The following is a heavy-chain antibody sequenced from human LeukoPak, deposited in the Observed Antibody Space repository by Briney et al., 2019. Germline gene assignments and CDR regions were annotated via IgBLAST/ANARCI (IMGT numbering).Heavy chain of an antibody. V-gene: IGHV1-8*03. CDR1: GYTFTSYD. Sequence: ASVKVSCKASGYTFTSYDINWVRQATGQGLEWMGWMNPNSGNTGYAQKFQGRVTITRNTSISTAYMELSSLRSEDTAVYYCARGRPFRGSNYYYYMDVWGKGTTVTVSS. CDR3: ARGRPFRGSNYYYYMDV. D-gene: IGHD3-16*01. CDR2: MNPNSGNT. J-gene: IGHJ6*03.